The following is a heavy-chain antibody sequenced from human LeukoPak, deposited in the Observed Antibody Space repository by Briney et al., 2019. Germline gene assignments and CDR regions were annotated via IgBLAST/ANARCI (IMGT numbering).Heavy chain of an antibody. J-gene: IGHJ4*02. Sequence: PGGSLSLSCAASGFAFSTYSMSWVRQAPGKGLEWVSGISGSGGSTYYADSVKGRFTISRDNAKNTLYLQMNSLIAGDTAIYYCAKNRALHEIDYWGQGTLVTVSS. V-gene: IGHV3-23*01. CDR3: AKNRALHEIDY. CDR1: GFAFSTYS. CDR2: ISGSGGST. D-gene: IGHD2-21*01.